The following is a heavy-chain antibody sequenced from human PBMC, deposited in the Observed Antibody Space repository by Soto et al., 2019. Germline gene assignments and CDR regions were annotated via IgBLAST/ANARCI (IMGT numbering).Heavy chain of an antibody. J-gene: IGHJ4*02. CDR1: GYTFTSYA. CDR2: INAGNANT. V-gene: IGHV1-3*01. Sequence: GASVKVSCKASGYTFTSYAMHWVRQAPGQRLEWMGWINAGNANTKYSQKFQGRVTFTRDTSASTAYMELSSLRSEDTAVYYCAAEIYLGGDCCHFDYWGQGTLVTVSS. D-gene: IGHD2-21*02. CDR3: AAEIYLGGDCCHFDY.